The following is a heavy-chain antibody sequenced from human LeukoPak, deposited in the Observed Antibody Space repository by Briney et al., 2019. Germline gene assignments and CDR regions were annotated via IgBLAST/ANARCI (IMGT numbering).Heavy chain of an antibody. V-gene: IGHV1-8*01. CDR2: MNPNSGNT. D-gene: IGHD5-12*01. Sequence: GASVKVSCKASGYTFTSYDINWVRQATGQGLEWMGWMNPNSGNTGYAQKFQGRVTMTRNTSISTAYMELSSLRSEDTAVYYCARGWGVAQGYDPPLDYWGQGTLVTVSS. J-gene: IGHJ4*02. CDR1: GYTFTSYD. CDR3: ARGWGVAQGYDPPLDY.